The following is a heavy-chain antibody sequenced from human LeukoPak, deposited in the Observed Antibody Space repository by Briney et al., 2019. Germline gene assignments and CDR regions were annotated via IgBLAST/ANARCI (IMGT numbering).Heavy chain of an antibody. CDR3: AGGEIWFGVTLDAFDI. V-gene: IGHV3-7*03. J-gene: IGHJ3*02. CDR2: IKQDGSEK. CDR1: GFTFSRYW. Sequence: PGWSLRLSCAASGFTFSRYWMSWVRQAPGKGLEWVANIKQDGSEKYYVDSVKGRFTISRDNAKNSLYLQMNSLRAEDTAVYYGAGGEIWFGVTLDAFDIWGQGTMVTVSS. D-gene: IGHD3-10*01.